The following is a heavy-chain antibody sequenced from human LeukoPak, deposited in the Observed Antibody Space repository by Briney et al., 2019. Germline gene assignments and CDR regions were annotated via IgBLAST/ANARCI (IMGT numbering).Heavy chain of an antibody. J-gene: IGHJ6*02. CDR1: GFTFSDYW. Sequence: GGSLRLSCATSGFTFSDYWMNWVRQAPGKGLEWVANIKQDGSEKYYVGSVKGRFTISRDNAKNSLYLQMSNLRAEDTAVYFCARGGGLDVWGQGATVTVSS. CDR3: ARGGGLDV. CDR2: IKQDGSEK. D-gene: IGHD3-16*01. V-gene: IGHV3-7*03.